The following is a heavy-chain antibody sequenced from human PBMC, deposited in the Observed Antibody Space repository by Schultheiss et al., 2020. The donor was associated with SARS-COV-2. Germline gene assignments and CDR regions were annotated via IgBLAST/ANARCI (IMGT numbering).Heavy chain of an antibody. J-gene: IGHJ6*02. V-gene: IGHV3-74*03. CDR3: GREWSDSGRGVDV. CDR2: INSDETAI. CDR1: GFTFSSYW. D-gene: IGHD3-3*01. Sequence: GESLKISCAASGFTFSSYWMHWVRQAPGKGLVWVSRINSDETAISYAESVKGRFTVSRDNAKNTLYLQINNLRAEDTAVYYCGREWSDSGRGVDVWGQGTTVTGSS.